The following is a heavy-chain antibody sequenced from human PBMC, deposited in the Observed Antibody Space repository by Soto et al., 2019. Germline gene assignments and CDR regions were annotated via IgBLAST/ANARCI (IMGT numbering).Heavy chain of an antibody. CDR3: ARDTRVRHVWFGDFDL. CDR1: GFTVSDHY. CDR2: IRDRAQGDTV. J-gene: IGHJ4*02. V-gene: IGHV3-72*01. Sequence: ELQLVESGGGLVQPGGSLRLSCAASGFTVSDHYMDWVRQTPGKGLEWVARIRDRAQGDTVEYAASVEGRYTIWRYDSKQSLFMQMHSLNTEDTAVYYCARDTRVRHVWFGDFDLWGQGTLVTVSS. D-gene: IGHD3-16*01.